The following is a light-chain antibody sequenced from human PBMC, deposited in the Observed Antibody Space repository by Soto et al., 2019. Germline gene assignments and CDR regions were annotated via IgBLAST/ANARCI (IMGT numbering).Light chain of an antibody. Sequence: EIVLTQSPGTLSLSPGERATLSCRASQSVSSGYFAWYQQKPGQAPRLLIYGASSRATGIPDRFSGSGSGTDFTLTISRLETEDFAVYFCQQYGSSPYTFGQGTKLEIK. CDR2: GAS. CDR3: QQYGSSPYT. V-gene: IGKV3-20*01. J-gene: IGKJ2*01. CDR1: QSVSSGY.